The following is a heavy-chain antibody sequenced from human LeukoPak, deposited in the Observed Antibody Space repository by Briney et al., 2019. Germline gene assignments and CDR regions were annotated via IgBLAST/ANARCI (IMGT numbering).Heavy chain of an antibody. CDR3: VKGPYCSSTSCYVVEGNDY. D-gene: IGHD2-2*01. V-gene: IGHV3-64D*09. J-gene: IGHJ4*02. Sequence: PGGSLRLSCSASGFTFSSYAMHWVRQAPGKGLGYVSAISSNGGSTYYADSVKGRFTISRDNSKNTLYLQMSSLRAEGTAVYYCVKGPYCSSTSCYVVEGNDYWGQGTLVTVSS. CDR2: ISSNGGST. CDR1: GFTFSSYA.